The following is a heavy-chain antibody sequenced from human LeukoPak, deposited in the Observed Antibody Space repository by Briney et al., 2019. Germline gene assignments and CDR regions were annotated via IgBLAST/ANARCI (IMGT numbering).Heavy chain of an antibody. CDR2: ISSISRTI. V-gene: IGHV3-48*01. CDR3: ARERKSNYYLDV. CDR1: GFTFSSYW. Sequence: GGSLRLSCAASGFTFSSYWMNWVRQAPGKGLEHISYISSISRTIDNADSVKGRFTISRDNAKNSLCLQMNSLRAEDTAVYYCARERKSNYYLDVWGKGTTVTVSS. J-gene: IGHJ6*03.